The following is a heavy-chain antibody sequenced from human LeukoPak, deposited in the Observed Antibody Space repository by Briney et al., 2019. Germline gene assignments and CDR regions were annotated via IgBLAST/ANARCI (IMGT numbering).Heavy chain of an antibody. CDR1: GYTFTGYY. CDR2: INPNSGGT. V-gene: IGHV1-2*02. CDR3: ARTISYGGADGFDI. D-gene: IGHD5-18*01. J-gene: IGHJ3*02. Sequence: GASVKVSCKAPGYTFTGYYVHWVRQAPGQGLEWMGWINPNSGGTNNAQKFQGRVTMTRDTSISTAYMELSSLGYDDTAVYYCARTISYGGADGFDIWGQGTMVTVSS.